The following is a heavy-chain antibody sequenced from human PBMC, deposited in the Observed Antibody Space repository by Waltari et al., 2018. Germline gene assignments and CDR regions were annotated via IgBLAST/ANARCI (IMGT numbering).Heavy chain of an antibody. CDR3: ARARCGGDCYLNYYYYMDV. V-gene: IGHV1-69*05. Sequence: QVQLVQSGAEVKKPGSSVKVSCKASGGTFSSYAISWVRQAPGQGLEWMGGIIPIFGTANYAQKFQGRVTITTDESTSTAYMELSSLRSEDTAVYYCARARCGGDCYLNYYYYMDVWGKGTTVTVSS. D-gene: IGHD2-21*01. CDR2: IIPIFGTA. J-gene: IGHJ6*03. CDR1: GGTFSSYA.